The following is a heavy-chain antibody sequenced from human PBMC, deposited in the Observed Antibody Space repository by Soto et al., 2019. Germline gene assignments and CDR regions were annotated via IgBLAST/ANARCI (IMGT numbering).Heavy chain of an antibody. D-gene: IGHD3-10*01. CDR2: INPSGGST. J-gene: IGHJ4*02. CDR3: ARAPMVRGVIRANFDY. Sequence: VASVKVSCKASGYTFTSYYMHWVRQAPGQGLEWMGIINPSGGSTSYAQKFQGRVTMTRDTSTSTVYMELSSLRSEDTAVYYCARAPMVRGVIRANFDYWGQGTLVTVSS. V-gene: IGHV1-46*01. CDR1: GYTFTSYY.